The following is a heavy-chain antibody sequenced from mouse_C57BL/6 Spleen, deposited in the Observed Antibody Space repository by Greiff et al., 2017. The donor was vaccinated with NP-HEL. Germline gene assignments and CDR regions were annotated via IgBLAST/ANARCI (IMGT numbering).Heavy chain of an antibody. CDR2: IYPSDSET. Sequence: QVQLQQPGAELVRPGSSVKLSCKASGYTFTSYWMDWVKQRPGQGLEWIGNIYPSDSETHYNQKFKDKATLTVDKSSSTAYMQISSLTSEDSAVYYSARNSIYIDYWGQGTTLTVSS. V-gene: IGHV1-61*01. CDR3: ARNSIYIDY. J-gene: IGHJ2*01. CDR1: GYTFTSYW.